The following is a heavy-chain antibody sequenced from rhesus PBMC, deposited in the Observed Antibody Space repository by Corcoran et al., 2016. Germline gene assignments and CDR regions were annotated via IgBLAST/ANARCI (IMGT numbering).Heavy chain of an antibody. J-gene: IGHJ5-2*01. Sequence: QVKLQQWGEGLMKPSETLSLTCAVYGGSISGFYFWTWIRRAPGKGLDWIGNIDGNSATTNYSPTLKNRVTISKDTFKIQLSLRLYCVTAADTAAYYCARGASGWSDNSLDVWGPGVLVTVSS. CDR2: IDGNSATT. CDR3: ARGASGWSDNSLDV. D-gene: IGHD6S26*01. V-gene: IGHV4-73*01. CDR1: GGSISGFYF.